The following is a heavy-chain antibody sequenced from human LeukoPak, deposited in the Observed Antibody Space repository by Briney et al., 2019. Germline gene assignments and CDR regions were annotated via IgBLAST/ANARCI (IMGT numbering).Heavy chain of an antibody. D-gene: IGHD3-10*01. CDR2: IYSGGST. Sequence: GGSLRLSCEASGFTFSAYAMTWVRQAPGRGLEWVSVIYSGGSTYYADPVKGRFTISRDNSKNTLFLQMNSLRAGDTAVYYCARGTVTMVDYWGQGTLVTVSS. CDR3: ARGTVTMVDY. J-gene: IGHJ4*02. CDR1: GFTFSAYA. V-gene: IGHV3-66*01.